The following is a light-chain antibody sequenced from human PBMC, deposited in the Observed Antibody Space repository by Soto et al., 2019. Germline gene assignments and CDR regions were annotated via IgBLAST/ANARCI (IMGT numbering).Light chain of an antibody. CDR3: QQAHSFPST. V-gene: IGKV1-12*02. CDR2: GAS. Sequence: DIRMTQSPSSVSASVGDRVTITCRASQGIRTWLAWYQQKPGKAPKLLISGASSLQSGVPSRFSGSGSGTEFSLTISSPQPEDFATYYCQQAHSFPSTFGPGTKVDIK. J-gene: IGKJ3*01. CDR1: QGIRTW.